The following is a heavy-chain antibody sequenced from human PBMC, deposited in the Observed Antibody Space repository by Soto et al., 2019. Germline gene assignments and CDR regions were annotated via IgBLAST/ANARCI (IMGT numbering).Heavy chain of an antibody. V-gene: IGHV3-33*01. J-gene: IGHJ4*02. Sequence: QVQLVESGGGVVQPGRSLRLSCAASGFTFSSHGMHWVRQAPGKGLEWVAVIWYDGSNKYYADSVKGRLTISRDNSQNTLYLRMNSLRAEDTAVYYCARGNGGSYFDNWGQGTLVTVSS. D-gene: IGHD4-17*01. CDR1: GFTFSSHG. CDR3: ARGNGGSYFDN. CDR2: IWYDGSNK.